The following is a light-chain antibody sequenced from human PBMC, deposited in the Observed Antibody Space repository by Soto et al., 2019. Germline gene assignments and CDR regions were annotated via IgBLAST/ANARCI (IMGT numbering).Light chain of an antibody. J-gene: IGLJ3*02. CDR2: RND. Sequence: QSVLTQPPSASGTPGQRVTISCSGSSSTIGSNYVYWYQQLPGMAPKRLIYRNDQRPSGVPDRFSGSKSGTSASLAISGLGSEDEADYYCATWDDSLGGPWMFGGGTKLTVL. CDR1: SSTIGSNY. V-gene: IGLV1-47*01. CDR3: ATWDDSLGGPWM.